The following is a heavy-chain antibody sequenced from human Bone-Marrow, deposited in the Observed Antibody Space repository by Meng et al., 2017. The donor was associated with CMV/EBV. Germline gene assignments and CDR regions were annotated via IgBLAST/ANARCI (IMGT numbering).Heavy chain of an antibody. D-gene: IGHD2-15*01. J-gene: IGHJ4*02. CDR2: MRGSGSST. V-gene: IGHV3-23*01. CDR3: ARPYSEVYVAAFYD. CDR1: GFTVSSCG. Sequence: GFTVSSCGMNWVGQGPGKGLEWGPTMRGSGSSTYYAESVKGRFTISRDNSKHALYLQMNRLRTEYTAVYYFARPYSEVYVAAFYDWGQGTLVTVSS.